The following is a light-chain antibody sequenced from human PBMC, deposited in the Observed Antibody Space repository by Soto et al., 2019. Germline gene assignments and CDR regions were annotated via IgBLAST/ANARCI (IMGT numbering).Light chain of an antibody. CDR1: KSNIGSNE. CDR2: ADS. J-gene: IGLJ2*01. V-gene: IGLV1-47*02. Sequence: QSVLPQPPSASGTPGQRVTISCSGRKSNIGSNEVYWYQQLPGTAPKFLIYADSQRPSGVPDRFSASKSGTSASLTISGLRSEDEAEYYCAVWDDSVFGKIFGGGTKLTVL. CDR3: AVWDDSVFGKI.